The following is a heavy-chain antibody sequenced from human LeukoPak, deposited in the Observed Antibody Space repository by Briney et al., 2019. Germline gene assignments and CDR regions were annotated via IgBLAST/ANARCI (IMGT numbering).Heavy chain of an antibody. Sequence: GGSLRPSCVASGLSVSSNYMSWVRQAPGKGLEWVSVIYRDGSSYYAESVKGRFTISRDNSKNTLYIQMNSLRAEDTAVYYCARSFYDILIGYYQYFDYWGQGTLVTVSS. CDR1: GLSVSSNY. D-gene: IGHD3-9*01. J-gene: IGHJ4*02. CDR3: ARSFYDILIGYYQYFDY. V-gene: IGHV3-66*01. CDR2: IYRDGSS.